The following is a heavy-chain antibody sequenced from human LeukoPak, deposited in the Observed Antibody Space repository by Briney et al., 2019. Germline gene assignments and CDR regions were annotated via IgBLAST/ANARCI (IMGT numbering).Heavy chain of an antibody. D-gene: IGHD5-24*01. Sequence: GGSLRLSCAASGFTFSSYAMPWVRQAPGKGLEYVSAISSNGGSTYYANSVKGRFTISRDNSKNTLYLQMGSLRAEDMAVYYCARDDGYWGQGTLVTVSS. CDR2: ISSNGGST. J-gene: IGHJ4*02. V-gene: IGHV3-64*01. CDR3: ARDDGY. CDR1: GFTFSSYA.